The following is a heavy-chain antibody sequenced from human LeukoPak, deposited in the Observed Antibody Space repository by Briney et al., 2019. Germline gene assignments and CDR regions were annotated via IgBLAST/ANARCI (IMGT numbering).Heavy chain of an antibody. J-gene: IGHJ4*02. CDR2: INSDGSST. D-gene: IGHD5-12*01. V-gene: IGHV3-74*01. Sequence: GGSLRLSCAASGFTFSSYWMHWVRQAPGKGLVWVSRINSDGSSTSYADSVKGRFTISRDNAKNTLYLQMNSLRADDTAVYYCARDSGYSAFDYWGQGTLVTVSS. CDR1: GFTFSSYW. CDR3: ARDSGYSAFDY.